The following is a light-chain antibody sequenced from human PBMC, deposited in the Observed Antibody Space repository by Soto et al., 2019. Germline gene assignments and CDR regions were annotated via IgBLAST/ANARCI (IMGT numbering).Light chain of an antibody. V-gene: IGLV1-47*01. CDR1: SSNIGSNY. Sequence: QSVLTQPPSASGTPGQRVTISCSGSSSNIGSNYVYWYQQLPGTAPKLLIYRNNQRPSGVPDRFSGSKSGTSASLAISGLRSEDEADYYCAAWDDSLSGVSYVFGTGTQLTVL. CDR3: AAWDDSLSGVSYV. J-gene: IGLJ1*01. CDR2: RNN.